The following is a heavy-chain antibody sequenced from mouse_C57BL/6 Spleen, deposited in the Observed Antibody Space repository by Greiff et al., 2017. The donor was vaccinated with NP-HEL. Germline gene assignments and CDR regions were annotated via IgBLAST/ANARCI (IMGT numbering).Heavy chain of an antibody. D-gene: IGHD2-4*01. J-gene: IGHJ2*01. CDR2: ISSGGSYT. Sequence: DVQLVESGGDLVKPGGSLKLSCAASGFTFSSYGMSWVRQTPDKRLEWVATISSGGSYTYYPDSVKGRFTISRDNAKNTLYLQMSSLKSEDTAMYYCARDDCFDYWGQGTTLTVSS. V-gene: IGHV5-6*01. CDR1: GFTFSSYG. CDR3: ARDDCFDY.